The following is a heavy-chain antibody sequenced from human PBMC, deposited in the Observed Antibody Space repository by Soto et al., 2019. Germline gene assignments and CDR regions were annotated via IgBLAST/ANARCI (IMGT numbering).Heavy chain of an antibody. Sequence: QPGGSLRLSCAASGFTFSSYAMSWVRQAPGKGLEWVSAISGSGGSTYYADSVKGRFTISRDNSKNTLYLQMNSLRAEDTAVYYCASYSSSWYGSSYYFDYWGQGTLVTVSS. D-gene: IGHD6-13*01. CDR1: GFTFSSYA. CDR3: ASYSSSWYGSSYYFDY. V-gene: IGHV3-23*01. CDR2: ISGSGGST. J-gene: IGHJ4*02.